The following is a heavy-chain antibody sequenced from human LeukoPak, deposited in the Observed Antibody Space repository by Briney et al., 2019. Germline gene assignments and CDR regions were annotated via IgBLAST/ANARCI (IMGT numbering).Heavy chain of an antibody. CDR1: GGSISSYY. CDR3: ARHGGGYYYYGMDV. D-gene: IGHD2-15*01. Sequence: PSETLSLTSTVSGGSISSYYWSWIRQPPGKGLEWIGYIYYSGSTNYNPSLKSRVTISVDTSKNQFSLKLSSVTAADTAVYYCARHGGGYYYYGMDVWGQGTTVTVSS. V-gene: IGHV4-59*01. CDR2: IYYSGST. J-gene: IGHJ6*02.